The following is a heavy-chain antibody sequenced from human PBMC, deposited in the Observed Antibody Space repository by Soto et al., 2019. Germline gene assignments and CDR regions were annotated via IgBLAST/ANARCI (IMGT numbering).Heavy chain of an antibody. CDR2: SRNKPNGYTT. Sequence: LRLSCAASGFTFSDYYMDWVRQAPGKGLEWVARSRNKPNGYTTEYAASVRGRFTISRDDSKYSVSLQMNSLRIEDTAVYYCARGAYCGGGVCPYAFDVWGQGTTVTVSS. V-gene: IGHV3-72*01. J-gene: IGHJ6*02. CDR3: ARGAYCGGGVCPYAFDV. D-gene: IGHD2-21*01. CDR1: GFTFSDYY.